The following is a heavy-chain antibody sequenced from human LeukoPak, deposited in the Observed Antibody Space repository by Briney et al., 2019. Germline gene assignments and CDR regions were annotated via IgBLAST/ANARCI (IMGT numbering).Heavy chain of an antibody. V-gene: IGHV3-23*01. CDR2: ISPIGSRT. D-gene: IGHD1-14*01. Sequence: GGPLRLSCAASGFTFSTYAMNWVRQAPRKGLVWVSAISPIGSRTYYADSVKGRFTISRDNSKNTLYLQMNSLRAGDTAIYYCAKASTVLKPIDSWGQGTLVTVSS. CDR3: AKASTVLKPIDS. CDR1: GFTFSTYA. J-gene: IGHJ4*02.